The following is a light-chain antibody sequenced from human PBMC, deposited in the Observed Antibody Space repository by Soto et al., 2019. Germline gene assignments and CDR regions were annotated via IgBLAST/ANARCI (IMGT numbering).Light chain of an antibody. CDR1: QSVSSSY. CDR2: ATS. CDR3: QQYNNWPIT. J-gene: IGKJ5*01. Sequence: EIVLTQSPGTLSLSPGERATLSCRASQSVSSSYLAWYQQKPGQAPRLLIYATSARATGIPARFSGSGSGTEFTLTISNLQSEDFAVYYCQQYNNWPITFGQGTRLEIK. V-gene: IGKV3D-15*01.